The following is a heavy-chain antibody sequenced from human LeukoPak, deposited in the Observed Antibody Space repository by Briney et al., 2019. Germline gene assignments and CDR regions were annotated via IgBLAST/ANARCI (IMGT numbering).Heavy chain of an antibody. CDR1: GGSIVSSTFY. Sequence: SETLSLTCSVSGGSIVSSTFYWGWVRQPPGKGLEWIGIIHHSGSTYYNPSLKSRVTISVDTSKNQFSLKLSSVTAADTAVYYCARGFMYYDILTGYLPLYYFDYWGQGTLVTVSS. CDR2: IHHSGST. J-gene: IGHJ4*02. D-gene: IGHD3-9*01. CDR3: ARGFMYYDILTGYLPLYYFDY. V-gene: IGHV4-39*07.